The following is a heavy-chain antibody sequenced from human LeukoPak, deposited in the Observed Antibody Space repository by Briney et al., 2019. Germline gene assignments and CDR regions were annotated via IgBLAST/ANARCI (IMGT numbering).Heavy chain of an antibody. J-gene: IGHJ4*02. V-gene: IGHV3-23*01. CDR1: GFTFSNYG. CDR3: AKTAGIAAAADFDY. Sequence: QPGGTLRLSCAASGFTFSNYGMSWVRQAPGKGLEWVSSSTYYADSVKGRFTISRDNSKNTLYLQMNSLRAEDTAVYYCAKTAGIAAAADFDYWGQGTLVTVSS. CDR2: ST. D-gene: IGHD6-13*01.